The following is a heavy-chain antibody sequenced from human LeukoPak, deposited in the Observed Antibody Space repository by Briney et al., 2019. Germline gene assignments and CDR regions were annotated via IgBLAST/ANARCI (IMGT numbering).Heavy chain of an antibody. CDR3: AKPLWFGELAVCFDY. CDR1: GLTFSSFA. D-gene: IGHD3-10*01. J-gene: IGHJ4*02. CDR2: IIGSGGST. V-gene: IGHV3-23*01. Sequence: GSLRLSCAGSGLTFSSFAMSWVRQGQGKGREWVSAIIGSGGSTYYADAGKGRFTSSRDNSKNTLYLQMNSLRAEDTAVYYCAKPLWFGELAVCFDYWGKETLVTVSS.